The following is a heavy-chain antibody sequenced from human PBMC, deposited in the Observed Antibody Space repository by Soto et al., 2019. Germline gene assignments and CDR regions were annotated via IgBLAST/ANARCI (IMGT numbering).Heavy chain of an antibody. J-gene: IGHJ4*02. CDR2: IHYSGTT. CDR3: ARYNSYAIDY. CDR1: GTSISSYY. V-gene: IGHV4-59*01. D-gene: IGHD2-8*01. Sequence: PSETLSLTCTVSGTSISSYYWSWIRQPPGKGLEWIANIHYSGTTNYNPSLASRVTLSVDTSKNQFSLKMTSVTAADRAMYFCARYNSYAIDYWGRGTLVTVSS.